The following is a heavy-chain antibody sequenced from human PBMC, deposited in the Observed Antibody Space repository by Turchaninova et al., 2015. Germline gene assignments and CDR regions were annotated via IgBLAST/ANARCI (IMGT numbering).Heavy chain of an antibody. CDR1: GGSISGYY. J-gene: IGHJ3*02. CDR2: IYVGGSA. V-gene: IGHV4-59*08. D-gene: IGHD4-17*01. Sequence: HVQLQESGPGLVKPSETLSLTCTVSGGSISGYYWNWVRQPPGRGLDWIGFIYVGGSAHYNPSLKSRVTISGDASKNQFSMNLTSVTAADTAVYYCARKSSGDPYDIWGQGTMVTVSS. CDR3: ARKSSGDPYDI.